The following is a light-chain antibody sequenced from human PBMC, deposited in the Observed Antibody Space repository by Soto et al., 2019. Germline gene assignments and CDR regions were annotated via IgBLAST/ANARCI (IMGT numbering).Light chain of an antibody. CDR3: QQYNNYSPWT. V-gene: IGKV3-15*01. CDR2: GAS. J-gene: IGKJ1*01. Sequence: EIVMTQSPATLSVSPGERATLSCRASQSVSSNLAWYQQKPGQAPRLLIYGASTRATGIPARFSGSGSGTEFTLTIASLQPDDFATYYCQQYNNYSPWTFGQGTKV. CDR1: QSVSSN.